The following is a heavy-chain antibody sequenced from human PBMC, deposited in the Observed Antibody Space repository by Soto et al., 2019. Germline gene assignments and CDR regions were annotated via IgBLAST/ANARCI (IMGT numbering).Heavy chain of an antibody. D-gene: IGHD3-3*01. V-gene: IGHV4-34*01. Sequence: TLSLTCAVYGGSFSGYYWSWIRQPPGKGLEWIGEINHSGSTNYNPSLKSRVTISVDTSKNQFSLKLSSVTAADTAVYYCARRGAQYDFWSGYYNPPYYYYYYMDVWGKGTTVTVSS. J-gene: IGHJ6*03. CDR1: GGSFSGYY. CDR3: ARRGAQYDFWSGYYNPPYYYYYYMDV. CDR2: INHSGST.